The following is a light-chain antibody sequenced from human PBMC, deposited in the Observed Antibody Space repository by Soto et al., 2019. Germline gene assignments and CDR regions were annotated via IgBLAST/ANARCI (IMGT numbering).Light chain of an antibody. J-gene: IGKJ1*01. V-gene: IGKV3-20*01. CDR1: QSVSSNH. CDR2: GGS. CDR3: QQYSSPRT. Sequence: DIVWTQSPGTLSLSPGERAKLYGRASQSVSSNHLAWYQQKPGQAPRLLIYGGSSRATGIPVRFSGSGSETDSTLTITRLEPEDFAMYYCQQYSSPRTFGQGTKVDIK.